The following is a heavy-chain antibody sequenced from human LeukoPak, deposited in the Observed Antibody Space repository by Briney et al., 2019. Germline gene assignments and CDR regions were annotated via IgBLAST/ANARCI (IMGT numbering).Heavy chain of an antibody. V-gene: IGHV4-34*01. CDR1: GGPFSGYY. J-gene: IGHJ5*02. CDR3: ARHLIAAAKLDWFDP. D-gene: IGHD6-13*01. CDR2: INHSGST. Sequence: PSETLSLTCAVYGGPFSGYYWNWIRQPPGKGLEWIGEINHSGSTNYNPSLKSRVTISVDTSKNQFSLKLSSVTAADTAVYYCARHLIAAAKLDWFDPWGQGTLVTVSS.